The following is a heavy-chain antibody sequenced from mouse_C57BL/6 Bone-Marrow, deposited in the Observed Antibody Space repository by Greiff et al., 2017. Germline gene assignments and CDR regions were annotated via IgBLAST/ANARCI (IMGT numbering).Heavy chain of an antibody. CDR2: IWTGGGN. V-gene: IGHV2-9-1*01. CDR3: ARNSFYYGNPDFDY. D-gene: IGHD2-1*01. CDR1: GFSLTSYA. Sequence: QVQLKQSGPGLVAPSQRLSIPCTVSGFSLTSYAISWVRQPPGKGLEWLGVIWTGGGNNYNSPPKSRLSISKDNSKSQVFLKMNSLQTDDTARYYCARNSFYYGNPDFDYWGQGTTRTVSS. J-gene: IGHJ2*01.